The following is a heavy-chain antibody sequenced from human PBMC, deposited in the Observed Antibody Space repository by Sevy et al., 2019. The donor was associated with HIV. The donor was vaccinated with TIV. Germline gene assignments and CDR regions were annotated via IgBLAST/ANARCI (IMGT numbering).Heavy chain of an antibody. J-gene: IGHJ4*02. CDR1: GFTFSSYS. D-gene: IGHD3-16*01. Sequence: GGSLRLSCAASGFTFSSYSMNWVRQAPGKGLEWVSSISSRNIYIYYVDSVKGRFTISRDNAKNSLDLQMNSLRAEDTGVYYCARGVGAVGGVIDSWGQGALVTVSS. CDR3: ARGVGAVGGVIDS. CDR2: ISSRNIYI. V-gene: IGHV3-21*01.